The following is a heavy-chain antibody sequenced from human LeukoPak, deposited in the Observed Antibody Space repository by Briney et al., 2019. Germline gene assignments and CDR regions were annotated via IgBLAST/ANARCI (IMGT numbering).Heavy chain of an antibody. V-gene: IGHV3-74*01. CDR1: GFTFSSYW. D-gene: IGHD1-1*01. CDR3: AKYAYNWNAPDGFDM. CDR2: ISGDGRNI. J-gene: IGHJ3*02. Sequence: GGSLRLSCVASGFTFSSYWMHWVRQDPRKGLVWVSRISGDGRNINYADSVRGRFTISRDNSESTLFLQMNSLRTDDTSVYFCAKYAYNWNAPDGFDMWGQGTMVIVSS.